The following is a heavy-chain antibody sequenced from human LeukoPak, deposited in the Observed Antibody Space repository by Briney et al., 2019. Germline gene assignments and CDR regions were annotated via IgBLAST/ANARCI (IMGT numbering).Heavy chain of an antibody. CDR3: ARGAYSSGWPNWFDP. CDR1: GGTFSSYA. CDR2: IIPFFGTA. J-gene: IGHJ5*02. Sequence: SVKVSCKASGGTFSSYAISWVRQAHGQGLEWMGRIIPFFGTANYAQKFQGRGTITTDESTSTAYMELSSLRSEDTAVYYCARGAYSSGWPNWFDPWGQGTLVTVSS. D-gene: IGHD6-19*01. V-gene: IGHV1-69*05.